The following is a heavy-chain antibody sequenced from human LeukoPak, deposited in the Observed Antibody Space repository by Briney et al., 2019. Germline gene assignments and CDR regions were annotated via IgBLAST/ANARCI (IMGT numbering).Heavy chain of an antibody. D-gene: IGHD6-19*01. V-gene: IGHV3-30-3*01. Sequence: GGSLRLSCAASGFTFSSYAMHWVRQAPGKGLEWVAVISYDGSNKYYADSVKGRFTISRDNSKNTLYLQMNSLRAEDTAVYYCARGGEIAVAGTDAFDIWGQGTMVTVSS. J-gene: IGHJ3*02. CDR3: ARGGEIAVAGTDAFDI. CDR1: GFTFSSYA. CDR2: ISYDGSNK.